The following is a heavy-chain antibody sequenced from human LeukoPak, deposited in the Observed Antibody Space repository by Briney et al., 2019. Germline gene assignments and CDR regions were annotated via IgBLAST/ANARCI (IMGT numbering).Heavy chain of an antibody. D-gene: IGHD6-25*01. CDR2: INAGNGNT. CDR3: AREVSGLDY. Sequence: ASVKVSCKASGYSFTTYALHWVRQAPGQRLEWMGWINAGNGNTEYSQRFLDRVTITRDTSASTAYMELSSLRSEDTAVYYCAREVSGLDYWGQGTLVTVSS. V-gene: IGHV1-3*01. CDR1: GYSFTTYA. J-gene: IGHJ4*02.